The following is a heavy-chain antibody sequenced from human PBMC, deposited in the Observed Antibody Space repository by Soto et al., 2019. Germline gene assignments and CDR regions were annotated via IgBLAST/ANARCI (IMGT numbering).Heavy chain of an antibody. CDR1: GGSISSSNYY. Sequence: KPSETLSLTCTVSGGSISSSNYYWGWIRQPPGKGLEWIGTIYYSGSTYYNPSLKSRVTIPVDTSKNQFSLKLSPVTAADTAVYYCARGGKGPEPTSYYYYGMDVWGQGTTVTVSS. V-gene: IGHV4-39*01. CDR3: ARGGKGPEPTSYYYYGMDV. CDR2: IYYSGST. D-gene: IGHD3-16*01. J-gene: IGHJ6*02.